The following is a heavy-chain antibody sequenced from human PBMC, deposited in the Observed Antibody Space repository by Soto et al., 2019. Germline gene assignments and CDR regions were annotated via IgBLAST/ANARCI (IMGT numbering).Heavy chain of an antibody. D-gene: IGHD3-22*01. CDR3: ARDLGYYDSSGYFDY. CDR2: IPGSGGHKLHP. Sequence: LRLSCAASGFTFTNYAMSWVRLAPGQGLEWVSTIPGSGGHKLHPEYADSVKGRLTISRDNSKDTLYLQMNSLRAEDTAVYFCARDLGYYDSSGYFDYWGQGTLVTVSS. V-gene: IGHV3-23*01. CDR1: GFTFTNYA. J-gene: IGHJ4*02.